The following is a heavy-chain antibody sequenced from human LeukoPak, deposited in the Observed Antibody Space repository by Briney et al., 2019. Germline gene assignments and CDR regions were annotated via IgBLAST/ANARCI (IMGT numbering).Heavy chain of an antibody. CDR2: IYYSGST. D-gene: IGHD4-11*01. Sequence: PSETLSLTCTVSGGSISSSSYYWGWIRQPPGKGLEWIGSIYYSGSTYYNPSLKSRVTISIDTSKNQFSLNLNSMTVADTAVYYCASPIYSSYVVDYWGQGTLVTVSS. J-gene: IGHJ4*02. CDR3: ASPIYSSYVVDY. V-gene: IGHV4-39*01. CDR1: GGSISSSSYY.